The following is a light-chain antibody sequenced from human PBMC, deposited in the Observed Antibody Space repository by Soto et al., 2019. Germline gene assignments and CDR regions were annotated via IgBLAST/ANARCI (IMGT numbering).Light chain of an antibody. V-gene: IGKV3-20*01. CDR2: DAS. Sequence: EIVLTQSPGTLSLSPGERATLSCRASQSVSSSYLAWYQQKPGQAPRLLIYDASSSGTGIPDRFSGSGSGTDFTVTISRLEPEDFAVYYCQQYGSSPRTFGQGTKVEIK. J-gene: IGKJ1*01. CDR1: QSVSSSY. CDR3: QQYGSSPRT.